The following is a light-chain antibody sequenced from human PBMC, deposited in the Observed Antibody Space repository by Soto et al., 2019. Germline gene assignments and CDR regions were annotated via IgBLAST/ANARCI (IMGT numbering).Light chain of an antibody. CDR1: QDISNY. V-gene: IGKV1-33*01. J-gene: IGKJ5*01. CDR3: QQYSHLIT. CDR2: DAS. Sequence: DIQMTQSPSSLSASVGDTVTITCQACQDISNYLNWYQQKLGKAPKLLIYDASNLETGVPSRFSGSGSGTDFTFTISSLQPEDIATYYCQQYSHLITFGQGTRLEIK.